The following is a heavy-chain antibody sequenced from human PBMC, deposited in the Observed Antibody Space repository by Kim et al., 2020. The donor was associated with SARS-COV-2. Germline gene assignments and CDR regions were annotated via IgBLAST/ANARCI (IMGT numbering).Heavy chain of an antibody. V-gene: IGHV3-66*01. J-gene: IGHJ3*02. Sequence: GSTYYADSVKGRFTISRDNSKNTLYLQMNSLRAEDTAVYYCARVVTDAFDIWGQGTMVTVSS. D-gene: IGHD2-15*01. CDR3: ARVVTDAFDI. CDR2: GST.